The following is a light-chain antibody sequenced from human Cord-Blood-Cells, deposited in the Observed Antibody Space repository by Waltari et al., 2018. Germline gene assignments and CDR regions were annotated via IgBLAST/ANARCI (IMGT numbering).Light chain of an antibody. Sequence: QSVLTQPPSASGTPGQRVTISCSGSSSNIGSNHLYWYQQLPGTAPKLLIYRNNQRPSGVPDRFSGSKSGTSASLAISGLRSEDEADYYCAAWDDSLSGRVFGGGTKLTVL. CDR2: RNN. CDR3: AAWDDSLSGRV. CDR1: SSNIGSNH. J-gene: IGLJ2*01. V-gene: IGLV1-47*01.